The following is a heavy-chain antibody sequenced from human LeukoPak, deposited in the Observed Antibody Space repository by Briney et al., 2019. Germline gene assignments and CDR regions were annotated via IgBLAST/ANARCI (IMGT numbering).Heavy chain of an antibody. V-gene: IGHV3-48*02. J-gene: IGHJ4*02. CDR3: ARGTMMN. CDR1: GFTFSSYC. Sequence: GGSLRLSCAASGFTFSSYCMNWVRQAPGKGLEWVSYISGSNSGIYYADSVKGRFTISRDNAENSVYLHLNNLRDEDTAVYYCARGTMMNWGQGTLVTVSS. CDR2: ISGSNSGI. D-gene: IGHD3-22*01.